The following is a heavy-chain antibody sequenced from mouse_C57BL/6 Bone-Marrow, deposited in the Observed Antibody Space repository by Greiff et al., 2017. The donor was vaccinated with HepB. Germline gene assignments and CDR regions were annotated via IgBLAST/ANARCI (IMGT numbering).Heavy chain of an antibody. D-gene: IGHD1-1*01. J-gene: IGHJ2*01. CDR3: YYGSSYY. CDR1: GYTFTSYW. Sequence: QVQLQQPGAELVKPGASVKLSCKASGYTFTSYWMHWVKQRPGRRLEWIGRIDPSDSYTNYNQKFKGKATLTVDTSSSTAYMQLSSLTSEDSAVYYCYYGSSYYWGQGTTLTVSS. CDR2: IDPSDSYT. V-gene: IGHV1-69*02.